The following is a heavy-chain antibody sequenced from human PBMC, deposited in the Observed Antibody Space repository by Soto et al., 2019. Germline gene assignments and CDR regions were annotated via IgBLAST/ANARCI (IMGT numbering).Heavy chain of an antibody. CDR3: ARESHDSSGYYTDY. V-gene: IGHV3-7*01. CDR1: GFTFSTYW. D-gene: IGHD3-22*01. Sequence: PGGSLRLSCAASGFTFSTYWMSWVRQAPGKGLEWVANIKQDGSEKYYVDSVKGRFTISRDNAKNSLYLQMNSLRAEDTAVYYCARESHDSSGYYTDYWGKGTMVTVSS. J-gene: IGHJ4*02. CDR2: IKQDGSEK.